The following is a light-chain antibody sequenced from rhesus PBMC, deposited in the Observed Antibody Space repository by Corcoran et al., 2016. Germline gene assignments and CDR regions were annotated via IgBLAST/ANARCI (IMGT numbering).Light chain of an antibody. CDR3: LQHSNWPWT. J-gene: IGKJ1*01. Sequence: EIVMTQSPATLSLSPGERATLSCRASQSVSSSLAWYQQKPGQAPRLLILGASSRATAIPDRFSGSGSGTDFTLTISSLEPEDVAVYYCLQHSNWPWTFGQGTKVEIK. CDR1: QSVSSS. V-gene: IGKV3-24*01. CDR2: GAS.